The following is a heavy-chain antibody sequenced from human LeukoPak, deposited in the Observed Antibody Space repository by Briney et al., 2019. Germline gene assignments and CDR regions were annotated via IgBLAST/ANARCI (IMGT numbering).Heavy chain of an antibody. J-gene: IGHJ3*02. CDR1: GYSLSNYG. CDR3: AKVGGRSLANDAFDM. D-gene: IGHD3-16*01. CDR2: ISGNNGNT. Sequence: ASVTVSCKASGYSLSNYGLSWVRQAPGQGLEWMGWISGNNGNTNYAESLQGRVTMTTDTSTNTAYMDLRSLRSDDTAVYYCAKVGGRSLANDAFDMWGQGTMVTVSS. V-gene: IGHV1-18*01.